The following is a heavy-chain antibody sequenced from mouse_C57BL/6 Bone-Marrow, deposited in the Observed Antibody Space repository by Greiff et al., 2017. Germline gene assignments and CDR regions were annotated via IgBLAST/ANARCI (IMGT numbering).Heavy chain of an antibody. D-gene: IGHD2-3*01. CDR3: ARSPYDNYFDY. CDR2: INPNNGGT. Sequence: EVKLVESGPELVKPGASVKIPCKASGYTFTDYNMDWVKQSHGKSLEWIGDINPNNGGTIYNQKFKGKATLTVDKSSSTAYMELRSLTSEDTAVYYCARSPYDNYFDYWGQGTTLTVSS. J-gene: IGHJ2*01. V-gene: IGHV1-18*01. CDR1: GYTFTDYN.